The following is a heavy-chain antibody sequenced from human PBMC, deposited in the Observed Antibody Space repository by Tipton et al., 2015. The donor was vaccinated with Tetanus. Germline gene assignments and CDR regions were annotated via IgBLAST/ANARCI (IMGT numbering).Heavy chain of an antibody. CDR2: IYFEGST. D-gene: IGHD3-10*01. CDR3: ARHLYGYWFDP. V-gene: IGHV4-39*02. CDR1: GASISDKKYY. Sequence: LSLTCTVSGASISDKKYYWGWIRQPPGKGLEWIASIYFEGSTYYSPSLESRVTIAVATSQNVFSLRLTAVTAADTAVYYCARHLYGYWFDPWGQGTLVTVSS. J-gene: IGHJ5*02.